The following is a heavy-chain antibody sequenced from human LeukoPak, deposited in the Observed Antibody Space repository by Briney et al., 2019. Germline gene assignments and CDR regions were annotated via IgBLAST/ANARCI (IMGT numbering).Heavy chain of an antibody. CDR3: ARGSRGYSYG. V-gene: IGHV4-61*01. Sequence: PSETLSLTCTVSGASVSSGSYYWSWIRQPPGKGLEWIGYIYYSGSTNYNPSLKSRVTISVDTSKNQFSLKLSSVTAADTAVYYCARGSRGYSYGWGQGTLVTVSS. CDR2: IYYSGST. J-gene: IGHJ4*02. CDR1: GASVSSGSYY. D-gene: IGHD5-18*01.